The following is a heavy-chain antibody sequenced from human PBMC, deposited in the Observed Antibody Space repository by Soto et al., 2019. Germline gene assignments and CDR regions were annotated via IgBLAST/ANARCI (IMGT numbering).Heavy chain of an antibody. D-gene: IGHD2-2*01. J-gene: IGHJ6*02. Sequence: QVQLQESGPGLVKPSGTLSLTCAVSGGSISSSNWWSWVRQPPGKGLEWIGEIYHSGSTNYNPSLKRRVTISEDKAKNQLSLKLSSVPAADTAVYYCARVVGGYYYGMDVWGQGTTVTVSS. CDR1: GGSISSSNW. CDR2: IYHSGST. V-gene: IGHV4-4*02. CDR3: ARVVGGYYYGMDV.